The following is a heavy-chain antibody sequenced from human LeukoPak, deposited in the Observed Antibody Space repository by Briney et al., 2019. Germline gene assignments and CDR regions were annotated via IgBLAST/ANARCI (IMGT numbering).Heavy chain of an antibody. CDR1: GFTFSSNG. CDR2: ISGSGGST. D-gene: IGHD3-3*01. CDR3: AKIADFWSGYYTAQYY. Sequence: GGSLRLSCAASGFTFSSNGMNWVRQAPGKGLEWVSAISGSGGSTYYADSVKGRFTISRDNSKNTLYLQMNSLRAEDTAVYYCAKIADFWSGYYTAQYYWGQGTLVTVSS. J-gene: IGHJ4*02. V-gene: IGHV3-23*01.